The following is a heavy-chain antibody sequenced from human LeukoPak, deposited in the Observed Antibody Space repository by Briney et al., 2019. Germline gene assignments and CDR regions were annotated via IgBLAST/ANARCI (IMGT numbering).Heavy chain of an antibody. J-gene: IGHJ5*02. CDR3: ASSFWSGYYTGTNSFDP. V-gene: IGHV4-61*02. CDR2: IYTSGST. Sequence: SETLSLTCTVSGGSISSGSYYWSWIRQPAGKGLEWIGRIYTSGSTNYNPSLKSRVTISVDTSKNQFSLKLSSVTAADTAVYYCASSFWSGYYTGTNSFDPWGQGTLVTVSS. CDR1: GGSISSGSYY. D-gene: IGHD3-3*01.